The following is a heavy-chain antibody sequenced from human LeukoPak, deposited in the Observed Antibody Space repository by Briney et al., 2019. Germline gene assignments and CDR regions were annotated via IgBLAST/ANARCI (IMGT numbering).Heavy chain of an antibody. CDR1: GGSFSGYY. V-gene: IGHV4-31*11. CDR2: IYYSGST. D-gene: IGHD6-13*01. Sequence: SETLSLTCAVYGGSFSGYYWSWIRQHPGKGLEWIGYIYYSGSTYYNPSLKSRVTISVDTSKNQFSLKLSSVTAADTAVYYCARGSSSWHYYYYYGMDVWGQGTTVTVSS. CDR3: ARGSSSWHYYYYYGMDV. J-gene: IGHJ6*02.